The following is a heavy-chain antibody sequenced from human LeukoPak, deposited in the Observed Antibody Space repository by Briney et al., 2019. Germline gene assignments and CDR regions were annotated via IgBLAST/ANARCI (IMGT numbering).Heavy chain of an antibody. D-gene: IGHD5-24*01. J-gene: IGHJ6*03. V-gene: IGHV4-61*02. Sequence: SETLSLTCTVSGGSISSGSYYWSWIRQPAGKGLEWIGRIYTSGSTNYNPSLKSRVTISVDTSKNQFSLKLSSVTAAVTAVYYCARERDVEMATTGLMDVWGKGTTVTISS. CDR3: ARERDVEMATTGLMDV. CDR2: IYTSGST. CDR1: GGSISSGSYY.